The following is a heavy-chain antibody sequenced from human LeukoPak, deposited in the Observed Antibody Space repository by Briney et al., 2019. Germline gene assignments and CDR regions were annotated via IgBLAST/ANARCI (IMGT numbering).Heavy chain of an antibody. J-gene: IGHJ4*02. V-gene: IGHV1-69*05. Sequence: ASVKVSCKASGGTFSSYAISWVRQAPGQGLEWMGRIIPIFGTANYAQKFRGRVTITTDESTSTAYMELSSLRSEDTAVYYCASGYYYDSSGYCDYWGQGTLVTVSS. D-gene: IGHD3-22*01. CDR3: ASGYYYDSSGYCDY. CDR2: IIPIFGTA. CDR1: GGTFSSYA.